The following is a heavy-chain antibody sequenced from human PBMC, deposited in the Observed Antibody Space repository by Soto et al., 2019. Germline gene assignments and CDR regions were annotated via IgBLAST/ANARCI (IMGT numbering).Heavy chain of an antibody. V-gene: IGHV3-23*01. J-gene: IGHJ4*02. CDR2: IRGGGNDR. D-gene: IGHD6-19*01. Sequence: PGGSLRLSCAASGFPFSSYAMSWVRQTPEKGLEWVAGIRGGGNDRYYADFVQGWFTFPRDNSRNILYLQMNSLTADDPAVYYCAREALVAGSQDFWGPGTLVTVSS. CDR1: GFPFSSYA. CDR3: AREALVAGSQDF.